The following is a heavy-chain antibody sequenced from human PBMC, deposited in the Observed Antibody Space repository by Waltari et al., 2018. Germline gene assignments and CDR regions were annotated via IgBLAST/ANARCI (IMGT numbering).Heavy chain of an antibody. J-gene: IGHJ4*02. CDR1: GGTFSSYA. CDR3: ARASQDSGPFDY. CDR2: IIPSFGTA. V-gene: IGHV1-69*12. D-gene: IGHD3-10*01. Sequence: QVQLVQSGAEVKKPGSSVKVSCKASGGTFSSYAISWVRPAPGQGLEWMGGIIPSFGTANDERKVEGRVTITAEESTSTAYMELSSLRSEDTAVYYCARASQDSGPFDYWGQGTLVTVSS.